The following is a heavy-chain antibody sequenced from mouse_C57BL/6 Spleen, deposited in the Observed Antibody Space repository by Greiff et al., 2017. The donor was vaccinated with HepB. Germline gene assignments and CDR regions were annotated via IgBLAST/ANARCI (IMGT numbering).Heavy chain of an antibody. V-gene: IGHV1-55*01. CDR2: IYPGSGST. D-gene: IGHD2-12*01. CDR1: GYTFTSYW. Sequence: QVQLQQPGAELVKPGASVKMSCKASGYTFTSYWITWVKQRPGQGLEWIGDIYPGSGSTNYNEKFKSKATLTVDTSSSTAYMQLSSLTSEDSAVYYCAREGLSLRRGFAYWGQGTLVTVSA. J-gene: IGHJ3*01. CDR3: AREGLSLRRGFAY.